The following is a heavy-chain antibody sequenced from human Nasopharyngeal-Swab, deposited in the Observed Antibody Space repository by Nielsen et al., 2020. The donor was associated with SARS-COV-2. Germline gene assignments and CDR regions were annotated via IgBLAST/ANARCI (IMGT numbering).Heavy chain of an antibody. J-gene: IGHJ4*02. V-gene: IGHV1-69*06. CDR1: GGTFSSYA. CDR2: IIPIFGTA. D-gene: IGHD3-22*01. Sequence: SVKVSCKASGGTFSSYAISWVRQAPGQGLEWMGGIIPIFGTANYAQKFQGRVTITADKSTSTAYMELSSLRSEDTAVYYCARSTYYYDSSGHSFDYWGQGTLVTVSS. CDR3: ARSTYYYDSSGHSFDY.